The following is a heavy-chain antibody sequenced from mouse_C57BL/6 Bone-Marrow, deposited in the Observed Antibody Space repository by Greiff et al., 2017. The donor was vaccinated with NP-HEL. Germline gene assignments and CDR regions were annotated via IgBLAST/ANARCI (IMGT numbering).Heavy chain of an antibody. CDR1: GYSITSGYY. D-gene: IGHD1-1*01. Sequence: DVKLQESGPGLVKPSQSLSLTCSVTGYSITSGYYWNWIRQFPGNKLEWMGYISYDGSNNYNPSLKNRISITRDTSKNQFFLKLNSVTTEDTATYYCARGYYGSSRAWFAYWGQGTLVTVSA. CDR3: ARGYYGSSRAWFAY. CDR2: ISYDGSN. J-gene: IGHJ3*01. V-gene: IGHV3-6*01.